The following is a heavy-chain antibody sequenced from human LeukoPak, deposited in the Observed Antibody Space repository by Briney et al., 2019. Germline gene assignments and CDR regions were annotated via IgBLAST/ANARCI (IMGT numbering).Heavy chain of an antibody. Sequence: ASVTDSFQASGYTFTSYYMHGLGQARGQGLEWMGWINTDSGNPTYAQGFTWRFVFSLDSAVSTAYLQISNLMPEDTGKYYCVKEILRFDLWGQGTMVTVSS. V-gene: IGHV7-4-1*02. CDR2: INTDSGNP. J-gene: IGHJ3*01. CDR3: VKEILRFDL. CDR1: GYTFTSYY.